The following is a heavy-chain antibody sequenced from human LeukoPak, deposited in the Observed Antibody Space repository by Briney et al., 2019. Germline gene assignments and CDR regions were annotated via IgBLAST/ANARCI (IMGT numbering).Heavy chain of an antibody. D-gene: IGHD2-2*01. V-gene: IGHV3-21*01. CDR2: TCSTRTYI. CDR1: GFTFGSYT. Sequence: GGSLRLSCAASGFTFGSYTMNWVRQAPGKGPEWVSSTCSTRTYICYTDSVKGRFTISRDNAKNSVYLQMDSPRAEDTAVYYCARGFGGYCSSTSCLVTIDYWGQGIPVTVSS. J-gene: IGHJ4*02. CDR3: ARGFGGYCSSTSCLVTIDY.